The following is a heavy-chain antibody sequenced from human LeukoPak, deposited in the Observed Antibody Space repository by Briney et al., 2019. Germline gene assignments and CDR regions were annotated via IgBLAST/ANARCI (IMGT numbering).Heavy chain of an antibody. CDR2: INPNSGGT. Sequence: RASVKVSCKASGYTFTGYYMHWVRQAPGQGLEWMGWINPNSGGTNYAQKFQGRVTMTRDTSISTAYMELSRLRSDDTAVYYCARVRLPDSSPLDYWGQGTLVTVSS. CDR3: ARVRLPDSSPLDY. D-gene: IGHD6-13*01. V-gene: IGHV1-2*02. J-gene: IGHJ4*02. CDR1: GYTFTGYY.